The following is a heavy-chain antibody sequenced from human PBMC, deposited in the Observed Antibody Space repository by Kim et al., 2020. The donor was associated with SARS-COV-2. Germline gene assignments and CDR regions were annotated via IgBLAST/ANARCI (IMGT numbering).Heavy chain of an antibody. D-gene: IGHD1-26*01. V-gene: IGHV3-74*01. J-gene: IGHJ4*02. CDR2: ISSDGSRI. CDR3: ARDGGYSGSPLDH. Sequence: GGSVRLSCVDSGVTFSSSWMHWVRQAPGKGLTWVSRISSDGSRISYAASVKGRFTISRDNAKNTLYLQMNSLRVEDTAVFYCARDGGYSGSPLDHWGQGTLVTVSS. CDR1: GVTFSSSW.